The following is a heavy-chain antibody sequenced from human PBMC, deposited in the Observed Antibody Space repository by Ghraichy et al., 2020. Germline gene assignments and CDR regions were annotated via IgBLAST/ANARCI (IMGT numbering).Heavy chain of an antibody. J-gene: IGHJ4*02. D-gene: IGHD6-19*01. CDR3: ASTPSSGWPLTFDY. CDR2: IYYSGST. CDR1: GGSISSGSHY. Sequence: SETLSLTCTVSGGSISSGSHYWGWIRQPPGKGLEWIGSIYYSGSTYYKPSLKSRITISVDTSKNHFSLRLSSVNAADTAVYYCASTPSSGWPLTFDYWGQGSVFTVSS. V-gene: IGHV4-39*02.